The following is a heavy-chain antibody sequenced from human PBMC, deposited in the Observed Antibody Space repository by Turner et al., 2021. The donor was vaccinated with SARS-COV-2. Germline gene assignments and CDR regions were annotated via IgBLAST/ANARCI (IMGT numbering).Heavy chain of an antibody. V-gene: IGHV1-2*02. Sequence: QVQLVQSGAEVKKPGASVKVSCKASGGTLINAALSWVRQAPGQGLEWMGGINPTSGGRNYAQNFQGRVTMTGDTSTRTTYRELKRLTSDDTAVYYCASMCNCGGAQDVSFDVWGQGTMVAVSS. D-gene: IGHD2-21*01. J-gene: IGHJ3*01. CDR2: INPTSGGR. CDR3: ASMCNCGGAQDVSFDV. CDR1: GGTLINAA.